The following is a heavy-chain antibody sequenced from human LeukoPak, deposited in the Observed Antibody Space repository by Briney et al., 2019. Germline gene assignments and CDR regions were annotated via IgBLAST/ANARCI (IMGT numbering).Heavy chain of an antibody. D-gene: IGHD3-10*01. V-gene: IGHV1-2*02. CDR3: ARVRPRIDGSGTSYLRLYYFDY. CDR2: INPNSGDT. J-gene: IGHJ4*02. Sequence: ASVKVSCKASGYTFTGYYMYWVRQAPGQGLEWMGWINPNSGDTNYAQRFQGRVTMTRDTSISTAYMDLSRMTSDDTAVYYCARVRPRIDGSGTSYLRLYYFDYWGQGTLVTVSP. CDR1: GYTFTGYY.